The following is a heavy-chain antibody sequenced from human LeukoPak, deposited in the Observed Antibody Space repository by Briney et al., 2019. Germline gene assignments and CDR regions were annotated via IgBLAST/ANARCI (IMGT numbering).Heavy chain of an antibody. D-gene: IGHD2-2*01. CDR2: IYPGDSDT. V-gene: IGHV5-51*01. CDR1: GYSFTSYW. CDR3: ARLGAYCSSTSCYLYYYYMDV. Sequence: GESLKIPCKGSGYSFTSYWIGWVRQMPGKGLGWMGIIYPGDSDTRYSPSFQGQVTISADQSISTAYLQWSSLKASDTAMYYCARLGAYCSSTSCYLYYYYMDVWGKGTTVTVSS. J-gene: IGHJ6*03.